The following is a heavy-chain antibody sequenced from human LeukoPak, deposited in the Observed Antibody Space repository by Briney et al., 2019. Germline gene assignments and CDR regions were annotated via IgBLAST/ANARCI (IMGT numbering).Heavy chain of an antibody. D-gene: IGHD6-13*01. V-gene: IGHV3-48*01. CDR3: ARETSSSFDY. J-gene: IGHJ4*02. Sequence: PGGSLRLSCAASGFTFRSYSMNWVRQAPGKGLEWVSYISGDGNNIHYADSVKGRFIISRDNAQNSLYLQMNSLRAEDTAVYYCARETSSSFDYWGQGTLVTVSS. CDR2: ISGDGNNI. CDR1: GFTFRSYS.